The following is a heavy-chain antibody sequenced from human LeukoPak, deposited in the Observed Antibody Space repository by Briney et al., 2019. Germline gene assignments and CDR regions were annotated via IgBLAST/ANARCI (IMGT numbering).Heavy chain of an antibody. D-gene: IGHD3-16*01. V-gene: IGHV3-7*01. CDR1: GFTFSSYW. CDR3: ARGSTGEYTDY. J-gene: IGHJ4*02. CDR2: IKQDGSEK. Sequence: GGSLTLSCAASGFTFSSYWMSWVRQAPGKGLEWVANIKQDGSEKYYVDSVKGRFTISRDNAKNSLYLQMNSLRAEDTAVYYCARGSTGEYTDYWGQGTLVAVSS.